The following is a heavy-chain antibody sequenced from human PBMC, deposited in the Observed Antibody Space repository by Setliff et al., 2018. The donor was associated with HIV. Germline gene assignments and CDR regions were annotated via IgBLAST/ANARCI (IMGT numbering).Heavy chain of an antibody. J-gene: IGHJ3*01. D-gene: IGHD1-26*01. CDR3: ARVVGADDAFAF. V-gene: IGHV4-38-2*02. CDR2: IYHSGST. CDR1: GYSTSSGYY. Sequence: SETLSLTCTVSGYSTSSGYYWGWIRQPPGKGLEWIGSIYHSGSTYYNPSLKSRVTISVDTSKNQFSLKLSSVTAADTAVYYCARVVGADDAFAFWGQGTMVTVS.